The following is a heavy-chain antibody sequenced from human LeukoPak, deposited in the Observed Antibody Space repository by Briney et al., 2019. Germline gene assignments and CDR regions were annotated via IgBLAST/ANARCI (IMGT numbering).Heavy chain of an antibody. D-gene: IGHD1-26*01. J-gene: IGHJ4*02. V-gene: IGHV3-7*01. CDR3: ARGLVSESYLGYYFDY. Sequence: GGSLRLSCAASGFTFSSYWMSWVRQAPGKGLEWVANVKQDGSEKYYVDSVKGRFTISRDNAKNSLYLQMNSLRAEDTAVYYCARGLVSESYLGYYFDYWGQGTLVTVSS. CDR1: GFTFSSYW. CDR2: VKQDGSEK.